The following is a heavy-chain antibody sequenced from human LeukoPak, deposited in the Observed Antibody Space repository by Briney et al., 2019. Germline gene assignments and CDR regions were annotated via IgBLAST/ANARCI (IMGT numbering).Heavy chain of an antibody. V-gene: IGHV3-53*01. CDR1: GFIVSNSY. CDR2: IYRDGST. Sequence: PGGSLRLSCAASGFIVSNSYVSWVRQAPGKGLEWISLIYRDGSTFYEGSVKDRFTISRDNAKNTVSLQMYSLRAEDTAVYYCARVEPVASHFDHWGQGTPVTVSS. CDR3: ARVEPVASHFDH. D-gene: IGHD1-1*01. J-gene: IGHJ4*02.